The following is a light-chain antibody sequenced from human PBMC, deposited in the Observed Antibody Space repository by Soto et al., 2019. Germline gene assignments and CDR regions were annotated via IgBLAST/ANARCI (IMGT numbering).Light chain of an antibody. CDR3: MQGTHWPRT. CDR1: QSLVYSDGNTY. CDR2: KVS. Sequence: DVVMTQSPLSLPVTLGQPASISCRSSQSLVYSDGNTYLNWFQQRPGQSPRRLISKVSNRDSGVPARFSGSGSGTDFTLKISRVEAEDVGVYYCMQGTHWPRTFGQGTKVEIK. V-gene: IGKV2-30*01. J-gene: IGKJ1*01.